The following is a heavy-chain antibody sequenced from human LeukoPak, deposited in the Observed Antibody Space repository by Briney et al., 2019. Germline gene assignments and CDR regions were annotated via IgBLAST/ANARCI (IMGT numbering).Heavy chain of an antibody. Sequence: GGSLRLSCAASGFTFSSYWMSWVRQAPGKGLEWVANIKQDGSEKYYVDSVKGRFTISRDNAKNSLYLQMNSLRAEDTAVYYCARTMYSSGWIRAFDIWGQGTMVTVSS. CDR2: IKQDGSEK. CDR3: ARTMYSSGWIRAFDI. V-gene: IGHV3-7*01. J-gene: IGHJ3*02. CDR1: GFTFSSYW. D-gene: IGHD6-19*01.